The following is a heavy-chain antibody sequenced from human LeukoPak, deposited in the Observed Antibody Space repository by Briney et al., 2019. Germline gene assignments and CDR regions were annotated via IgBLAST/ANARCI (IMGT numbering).Heavy chain of an antibody. CDR3: ARVRDYDFWSGYSGNFDY. CDR2: ISAYNGNT. CDR1: GYTFTSYG. D-gene: IGHD3-3*01. J-gene: IGHJ4*02. V-gene: IGHV1-18*01. Sequence: ASVKVSCKASGYTFTSYGISWVRQAPGQGLEWMGWISAYNGNTNYAQKLQGRVTMTTDTSTGTAYMELRSLRSDDTAVYYCARVRDYDFWSGYSGNFDYWGQGTLVTVSS.